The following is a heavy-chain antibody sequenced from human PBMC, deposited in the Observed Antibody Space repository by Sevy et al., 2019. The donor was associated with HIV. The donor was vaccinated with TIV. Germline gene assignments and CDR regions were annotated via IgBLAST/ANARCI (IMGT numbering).Heavy chain of an antibody. V-gene: IGHV3-66*02. Sequence: GGSLRLSCAISGFTVNDKYIIWVRQAPGKGLEWVAVIFSSGSTYYADSAKGRFTISRDNSKNTVYLQMNSLRAEDTAVYYCVSLFLSYRSGWSYFDYWGQGTLVTVSS. J-gene: IGHJ4*02. CDR2: IFSSGST. CDR3: VSLFLSYRSGWSYFDY. D-gene: IGHD6-19*01. CDR1: GFTVNDKY.